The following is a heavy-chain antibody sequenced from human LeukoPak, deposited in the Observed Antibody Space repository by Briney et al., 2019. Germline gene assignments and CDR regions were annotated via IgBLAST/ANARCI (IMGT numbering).Heavy chain of an antibody. Sequence: GGSLRLSCAASGFTFSSYAMSWVRQAPGKGLEWVSATSGSGGTTYYADSVEGRFTISRDNSKNTLYLQMNSLRAEDTAIYFCARDWETLTYYDSSGQEYWGQGTMVTVSS. CDR1: GFTFSSYA. J-gene: IGHJ3*01. CDR2: TSGSGGTT. CDR3: ARDWETLTYYDSSGQEY. D-gene: IGHD3-22*01. V-gene: IGHV3-23*01.